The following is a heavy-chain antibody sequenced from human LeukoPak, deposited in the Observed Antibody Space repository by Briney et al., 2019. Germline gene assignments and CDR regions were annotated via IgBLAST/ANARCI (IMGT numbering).Heavy chain of an antibody. J-gene: IGHJ4*02. CDR1: AFTFSSYG. CDR3: ARDLYRIVVVPHYFDY. V-gene: IGHV3-30*03. Sequence: PGGSLRLSCAASAFTFSSYGMHWVRQAPGKGLEWVALISYDGGDKYYADSVKGRFTISRDNSKNTLYLQMNSLRAEDTAVYYCARDLYRIVVVPHYFDYWGQGTLVTVSS. CDR2: ISYDGGDK. D-gene: IGHD3-22*01.